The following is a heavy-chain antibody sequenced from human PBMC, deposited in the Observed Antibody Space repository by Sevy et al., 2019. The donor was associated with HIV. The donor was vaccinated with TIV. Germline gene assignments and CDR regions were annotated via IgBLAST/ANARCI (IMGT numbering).Heavy chain of an antibody. J-gene: IGHJ4*02. CDR1: GGSFTSSDSY. Sequence: KQSQTLSLTCTVSGGSFTSSDSYWSWVRQPPGEGLEWIGYIHYTGGTYYNPFLKSRVAMSVDTSEKQFSLKLSLLTAADTAVYYCASKRGYNDGPFDYWGQGTLVIVSS. CDR3: ASKRGYNDGPFDY. CDR2: IHYTGGT. V-gene: IGHV4-30-4*01. D-gene: IGHD5-12*01.